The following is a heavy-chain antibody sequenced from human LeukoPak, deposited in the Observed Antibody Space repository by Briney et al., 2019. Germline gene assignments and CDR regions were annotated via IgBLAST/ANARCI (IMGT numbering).Heavy chain of an antibody. CDR1: GFTVSSND. J-gene: IGHJ3*02. V-gene: IGHV3-53*01. CDR2: IESGGNT. Sequence: GGSLRLSCAASGFTVSSNDMSWVRQAPGKGLEWVSIIESGGNTYYADSVKGRFTISRDNSKSTVFLQMNSLGAEDTAFYYCAKRVGYGYGIDIWGPGTMVTVSS. D-gene: IGHD4-17*01. CDR3: AKRVGYGYGIDI.